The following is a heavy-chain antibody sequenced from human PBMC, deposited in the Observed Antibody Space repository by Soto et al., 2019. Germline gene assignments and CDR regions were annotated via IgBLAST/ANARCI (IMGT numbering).Heavy chain of an antibody. J-gene: IGHJ6*02. CDR3: TRHRDYGSGSDDYYYGMDV. Sequence: EVQLVESGGGLVQPGGSLKLSCAASGFTFSGSAMHWVRQASGKGLEWVGRIRSKANSYATAYAASVKGRFTISRDDSKNTAYLQMNSLKTDDTAVYYCTRHRDYGSGSDDYYYGMDVWGQGTTVTVSS. D-gene: IGHD3-10*01. V-gene: IGHV3-73*02. CDR2: IRSKANSYAT. CDR1: GFTFSGSA.